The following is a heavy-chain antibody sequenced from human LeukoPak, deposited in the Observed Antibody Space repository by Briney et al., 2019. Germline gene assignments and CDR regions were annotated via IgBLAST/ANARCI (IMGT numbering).Heavy chain of an antibody. Sequence: GGSLRLSCAASGFIFSNYWMSWVRQAPGKGLEWVANIKQDGSDKYYVDSVKGRFTISRDNGKNSLYLQMNSLRAEDTAVYYCAKQSRSSGWYPIDYWGQGTLVTVSS. V-gene: IGHV3-7*03. J-gene: IGHJ4*02. CDR2: IKQDGSDK. CDR1: GFIFSNYW. CDR3: AKQSRSSGWYPIDY. D-gene: IGHD6-19*01.